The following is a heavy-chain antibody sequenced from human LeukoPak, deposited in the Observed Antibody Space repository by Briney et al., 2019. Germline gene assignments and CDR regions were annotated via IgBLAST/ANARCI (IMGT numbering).Heavy chain of an antibody. D-gene: IGHD2-15*01. CDR1: GFTLSSYT. V-gene: IGHV3-23*01. CDR3: TTRLQHHFDY. Sequence: GGSLRLSCAPSGFTLSSYTMNWVRQALGQGLEWVSTISDPHSGSQTHYADSVKGRFTIYRDDSQNTVYLQMDSLRAEDTAVYYCTTRLQHHFDYWRQGTQVTVSS. CDR2: ISDPHSGSQT. J-gene: IGHJ4*02.